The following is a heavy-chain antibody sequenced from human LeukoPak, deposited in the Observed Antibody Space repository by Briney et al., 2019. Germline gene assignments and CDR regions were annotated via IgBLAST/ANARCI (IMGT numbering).Heavy chain of an antibody. J-gene: IGHJ5*02. CDR1: GGSISNYY. CDR2: LYYSGLT. V-gene: IGHV4-59*01. CDR3: ARGEYCSSTSRCDWFDP. D-gene: IGHD2-2*01. Sequence: SETLSLTCTVSGGSISNYYWSWIRQPPGKGLEWIGYLYYSGLTNYNPSLKSRVTISVDTSKNQFSLKLSSVTAADTAVYYCARGEYCSSTSRCDWFDPWGQGTLVTVSS.